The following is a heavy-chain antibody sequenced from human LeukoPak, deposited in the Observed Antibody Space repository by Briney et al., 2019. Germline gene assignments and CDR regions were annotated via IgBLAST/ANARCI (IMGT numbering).Heavy chain of an antibody. J-gene: IGHJ4*02. CDR2: NNPKSGGT. CDR3: ARGQRSPIFGVVIGELDHR. D-gene: IGHD3-3*01. CDR1: GYSFRDDY. V-gene: IGHV1-2*02. Sequence: ASVKVSCKASGYSFRDDYIYWMRQAPGQGLEWVGWNNPKSGGTKYAQKFQGRVTMTRDTSISTAYMELSRLRSDDTAVYYCARGQRSPIFGVVIGELDHRWGQGTLVTVSS.